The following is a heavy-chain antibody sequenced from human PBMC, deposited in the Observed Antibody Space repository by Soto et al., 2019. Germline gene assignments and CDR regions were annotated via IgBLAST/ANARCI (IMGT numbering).Heavy chain of an antibody. V-gene: IGHV1-8*01. D-gene: IGHD3-10*01. CDR2: MSPSSGNT. CDR3: ARVGGQLFGDHGRDV. Sequence: QVQLVQSGAEVKKPGASVKVSCKASGYTFTTDGINWVRQVPGQGLEWMGWMSPSSGNTGYVDQFRGRVTMTSNTSMTTAYMELSSLRSEDTAVYYCARVGGQLFGDHGRDVWGQGTTVTVSS. CDR1: GYTFTTDG. J-gene: IGHJ6*02.